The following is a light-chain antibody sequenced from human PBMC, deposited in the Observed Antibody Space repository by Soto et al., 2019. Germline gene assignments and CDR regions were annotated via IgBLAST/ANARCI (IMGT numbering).Light chain of an antibody. CDR3: TSYTTSSTLV. CDR1: SSDIGTYTS. CDR2: DVT. Sequence: QSALTQPASVSGSPGQSITISCTGTSSDIGTYTSVSWYQQHAGKVPKLMIYDVTNRPSGVSDRFSGSKSGNTASLTISGLQAEDEADYYCTSYTTSSTLVFGGGTKLPVL. V-gene: IGLV2-14*01. J-gene: IGLJ2*01.